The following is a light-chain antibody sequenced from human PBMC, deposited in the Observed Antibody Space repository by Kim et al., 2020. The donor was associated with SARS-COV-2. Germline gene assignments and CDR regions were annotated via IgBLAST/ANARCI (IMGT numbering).Light chain of an antibody. CDR1: QSFSSN. J-gene: IGKJ4*01. V-gene: IGKV3-15*01. CDR2: GAS. CDR3: QQYNNWPPLT. Sequence: PLGERATLTRSASQSFSSNLAWYQQKPGQAPRLLIYGASTRATGIPARFSGSGSGTEFTLTISSLQSEDFAVYYCQQYNNWPPLTFGGGTKVDIK.